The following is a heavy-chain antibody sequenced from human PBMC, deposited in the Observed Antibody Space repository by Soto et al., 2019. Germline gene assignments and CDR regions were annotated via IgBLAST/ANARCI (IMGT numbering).Heavy chain of an antibody. J-gene: IGHJ3*02. D-gene: IGHD3-9*01. V-gene: IGHV4-31*03. CDR1: GGSISSGGYY. CDR2: IYYSGST. Sequence: QVQLQESGPGLVKPSQTLSLTCTVSGGSISSGGYYWSWIRQHPGKGLEWIGYIYYSGSTYYNPSLKSRVTISVDTSKNQFSLKLSSVTAADTAVYYCARHYRYFDRSSNLNDAFDIWGQGTMVTVSS. CDR3: ARHYRYFDRSSNLNDAFDI.